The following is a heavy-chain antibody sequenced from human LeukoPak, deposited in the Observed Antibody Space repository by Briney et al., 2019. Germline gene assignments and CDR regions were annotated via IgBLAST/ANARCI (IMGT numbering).Heavy chain of an antibody. D-gene: IGHD6-13*01. CDR1: GYTLTDLS. CDR3: AKVLGEYSIRSKPLDT. V-gene: IGHV1-24*01. J-gene: IGHJ5*02. Sequence: ASVKVSCKVSGYTLTDLSIHWVRQTPGKGLEWMGSFDPEAGETVYAKKFRGRLTMTEDTSTDTAYMEVNSLRSEDTAVYYCAKVLGEYSIRSKPLDTWGQGTLVTVSS. CDR2: FDPEAGET.